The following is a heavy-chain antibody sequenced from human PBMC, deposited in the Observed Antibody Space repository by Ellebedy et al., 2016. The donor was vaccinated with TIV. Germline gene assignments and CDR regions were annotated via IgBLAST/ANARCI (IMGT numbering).Heavy chain of an antibody. D-gene: IGHD5-18*01. CDR2: IYPGDSDT. V-gene: IGHV5-51*01. Sequence: GESLKISCKGSGYTFTSYWIGWVRQMPGKGLEWMGIIYPGDSDTRYSPSFQGQVTVSADKSSSTAYLQWSSLKASDTAMYYCARFGIQPYLAAWGQGTMVTVSS. CDR1: GYTFTSYW. CDR3: ARFGIQPYLAA. J-gene: IGHJ3*01.